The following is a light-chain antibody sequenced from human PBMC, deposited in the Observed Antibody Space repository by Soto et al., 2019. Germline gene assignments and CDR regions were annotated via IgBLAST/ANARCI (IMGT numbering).Light chain of an antibody. V-gene: IGLV2-11*01. CDR2: EVS. CDR1: SSDVGGYNY. Sequence: QSVLTQPRSVSGSPGQSVTISCTGTSSDVGGYNYVSWYQQHPGKAPKVMIYEVSKRPSGVPDRFSGSKSGNTASLTISGLQAEDEADFYCCSHAGSYTYVFGTGTKLPVL. J-gene: IGLJ1*01. CDR3: CSHAGSYTYV.